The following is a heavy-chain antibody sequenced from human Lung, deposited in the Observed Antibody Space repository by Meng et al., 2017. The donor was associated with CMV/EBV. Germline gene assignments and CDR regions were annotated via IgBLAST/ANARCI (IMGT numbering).Heavy chain of an antibody. J-gene: IGHJ4*02. CDR2: IYHSGST. D-gene: IGHD6-19*01. CDR1: GGSISSSNW. V-gene: IGHV4-4*02. CDR3: ASFPPPGKQWLVTDY. Sequence: QVQRRECGPGLGKPSGTLSLTCAVSGGSISSSNWWSWVLQPPGKGLEWIGEIYHSGSTNYNPSLKSRVTISVDKSKNQFSLKLSSVTAADTAVYYCASFPPPGKQWLVTDYWGQGTLVTVSS.